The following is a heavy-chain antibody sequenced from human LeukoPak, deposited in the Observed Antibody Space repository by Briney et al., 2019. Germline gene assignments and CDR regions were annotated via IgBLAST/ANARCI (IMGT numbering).Heavy chain of an antibody. CDR3: AREGRGSHDY. D-gene: IGHD1-26*01. V-gene: IGHV3-30-3*01. Sequence: PGRSLRLSCAASGFTFSSYAMHWVRQAPGKGLEWVAVISYDGSNKYYADSVKGRFTISRDNSKNTLYLQMNSLRAEDTAVYYCAREGRGSHDYWGQGTLVTVSS. J-gene: IGHJ4*02. CDR1: GFTFSSYA. CDR2: ISYDGSNK.